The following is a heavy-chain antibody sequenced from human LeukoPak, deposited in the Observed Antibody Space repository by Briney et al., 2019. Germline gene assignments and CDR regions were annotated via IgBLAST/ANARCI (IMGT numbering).Heavy chain of an antibody. V-gene: IGHV3-11*01. CDR1: GFTFSDYY. CDR2: ISSSGTTI. Sequence: GGSLRLSCAASGFTFSDYYMSWIRQVPGKGLGWVSYISSSGTTIYYADSVKGRFTISRDNAKNSLYLQMNSLRAEDTALYYCARDATYYYGSGSFYRWANWFDPWGQGTLVTVSS. CDR3: ARDATYYYGSGSFYRWANWFDP. D-gene: IGHD3-10*01. J-gene: IGHJ5*02.